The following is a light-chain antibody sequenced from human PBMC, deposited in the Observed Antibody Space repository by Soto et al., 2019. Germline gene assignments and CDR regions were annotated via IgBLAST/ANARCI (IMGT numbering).Light chain of an antibody. CDR2: DAS. CDR3: LQYNTYSET. CDR1: QSIGNW. V-gene: IGKV1-5*01. Sequence: DIQLTQSPSTLSASVGDRVTLTCRASQSIGNWLAWYQQKPGKAPKVLIYDASSLESGVPSRFSGSGSGTEFTLTISSLQPDDFATYYCLQYNTYSETFGQGTKVDI. J-gene: IGKJ1*01.